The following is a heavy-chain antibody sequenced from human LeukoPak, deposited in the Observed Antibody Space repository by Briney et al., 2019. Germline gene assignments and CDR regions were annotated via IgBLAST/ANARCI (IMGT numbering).Heavy chain of an antibody. CDR2: ISSSSSYI. D-gene: IGHD4-11*01. J-gene: IGHJ4*02. V-gene: IGHV3-21*01. CDR1: GFTFSSYS. CDR3: ARVAQRLQSPPDY. Sequence: GGSLRLSCAASGFTFSSYSMNWVRQAPGKGLEWVSSISSSSSYIYYADSVKGRFTISRDNAKNSLYPQMNSLRAEDTAVYYCARVAQRLQSPPDYWGQGTLVTVSS.